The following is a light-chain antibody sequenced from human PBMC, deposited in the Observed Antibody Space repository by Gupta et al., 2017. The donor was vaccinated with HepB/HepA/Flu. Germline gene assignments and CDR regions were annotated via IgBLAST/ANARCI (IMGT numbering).Light chain of an antibody. CDR3: QQDDYAPLT. Sequence: DIVTIPHPDSLAVSLGESVTISCKSSHNVLYSDNNKNYLAWYQQRPGQPPKMLIYWASTRESGIPDRFSGRGSGTDFTLTISRLQAEDVPVYYCQQDDYAPLTFGGGTKVEIK. V-gene: IGKV4-1*01. J-gene: IGKJ4*01. CDR2: WAS. CDR1: HNVLYSDNNKNY.